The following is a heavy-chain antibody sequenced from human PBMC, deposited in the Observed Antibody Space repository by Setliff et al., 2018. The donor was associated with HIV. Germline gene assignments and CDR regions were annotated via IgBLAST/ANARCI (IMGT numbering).Heavy chain of an antibody. J-gene: IGHJ4*02. CDR3: ARGLATSSRSSLVY. Sequence: SETLSLTCTVSGDSINNYYWTWIRQPPGKGLEWIGYIYHSGGTKYNPSPESRVTISVDTSKKHFSLNLSSVTAADTAVYYCARGLATSSRSSLVYWGQGILVTV. CDR2: IYHSGGT. D-gene: IGHD6-6*01. CDR1: GDSINNYY. V-gene: IGHV4-59*01.